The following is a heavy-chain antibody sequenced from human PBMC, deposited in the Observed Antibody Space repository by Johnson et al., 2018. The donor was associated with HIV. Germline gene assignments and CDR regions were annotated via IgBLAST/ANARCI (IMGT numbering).Heavy chain of an antibody. CDR2: IGYDGNDK. CDR1: GFTFRSYA. CDR3: ARVRIGRENAFDI. Sequence: QVQLVESGGDVVQPVRSLRLSCAASGFTFRSYAMHWVRQAPGKGLEWVAAIGYDGNDKDYADSVKGRFTISRDNSRNTLYLHLNSLRAVDTAGYYCARVRIGRENAFDIWGQGTMVTVSS. J-gene: IGHJ3*02. D-gene: IGHD1-26*01. V-gene: IGHV3-30*04.